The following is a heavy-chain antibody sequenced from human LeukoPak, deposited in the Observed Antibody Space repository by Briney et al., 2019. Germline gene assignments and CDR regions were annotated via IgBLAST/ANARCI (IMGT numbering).Heavy chain of an antibody. CDR2: ISSTGSNI. CDR1: GFTFSTCE. CDR3: AAAYYYDGSGDY. D-gene: IGHD3-22*01. Sequence: GGSLRLSCAASGFTFSTCEMNWVRQAPGKGLEWVSYISSTGSNIYYAASVKGRFTISRDNAKNSLYLLMNSLRTEDTAVYYCAAAYYYDGSGDYWGQGTLVTVSS. V-gene: IGHV3-48*03. J-gene: IGHJ4*02.